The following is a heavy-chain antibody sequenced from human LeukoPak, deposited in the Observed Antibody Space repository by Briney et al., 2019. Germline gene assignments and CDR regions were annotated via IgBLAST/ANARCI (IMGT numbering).Heavy chain of an antibody. CDR2: IGTAGDT. J-gene: IGHJ4*02. CDR3: ARVASAAGNSGGLDY. Sequence: GGSLRLSCAASGFTFSSYDMHWVRQATGKGLEWASAIGTAGDTYYPGSVKGRFTISRENAKNSLYLQMNSLRAGDTAVYYCARVASAAGNSGGLDYWGQGTLVTVSS. CDR1: GFTFSSYD. D-gene: IGHD6-13*01. V-gene: IGHV3-13*01.